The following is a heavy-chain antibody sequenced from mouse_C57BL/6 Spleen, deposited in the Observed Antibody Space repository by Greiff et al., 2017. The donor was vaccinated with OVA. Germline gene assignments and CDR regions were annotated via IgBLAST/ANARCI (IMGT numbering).Heavy chain of an antibody. CDR2: INPSSGYT. CDR1: GFTFTSYT. CDR3: ARGGDYDYFDY. V-gene: IGHV1-4*01. Sequence: QVQLQQSGAELVRPGASVKMSCKASGFTFTSYTMHWVQQRPGQGLEWIGYINPSSGYTKYNQKFKDKATLTADKSSSTAYLQLSSLTSEDSARYYCARGGDYDYFDYWGQGTTLTVSS. J-gene: IGHJ2*01. D-gene: IGHD2-4*01.